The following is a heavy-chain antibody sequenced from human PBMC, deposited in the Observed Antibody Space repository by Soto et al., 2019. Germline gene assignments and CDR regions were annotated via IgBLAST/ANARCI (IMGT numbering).Heavy chain of an antibody. V-gene: IGHV4-61*01. CDR3: ARVRLELGIVDY. CDR2: TYYSGST. CDR1: GGSVSSGSYY. J-gene: IGHJ4*02. D-gene: IGHD1-1*01. Sequence: SETLSLTCTVSGGSVSSGSYYWSWIRQPPGKGLEWIGYTYYSGSTNYNPSLKSRVTISVDTSKNQFSLKLSSVTAADTAVYYCARVRLELGIVDYWGQGTLVTVSS.